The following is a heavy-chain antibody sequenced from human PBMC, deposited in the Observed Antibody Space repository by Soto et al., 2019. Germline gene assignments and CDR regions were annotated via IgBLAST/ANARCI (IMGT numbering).Heavy chain of an antibody. CDR1: GGSISSGGYY. CDR2: IYHSGST. D-gene: IGHD2-15*01. V-gene: IGHV4-30-2*01. J-gene: IGHJ4*02. Sequence: PSVPLSLTCAVSGGSISSGGYYWCWIRQPPGKGLEWIGYIYHSGSTYYNPSLKSRVTISVDRSKNQFSLKLSSVTAADTAVYYCARGQVVAAQHWGQGTLVTSPQ. CDR3: ARGQVVAAQH.